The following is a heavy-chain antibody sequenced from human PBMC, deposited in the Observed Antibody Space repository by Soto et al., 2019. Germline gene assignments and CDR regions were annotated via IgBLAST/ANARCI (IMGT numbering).Heavy chain of an antibody. CDR2: IYYSGDT. CDR3: AREGPDPNWFDP. V-gene: IGHV4-59*01. CDR1: VSRGSISSYY. J-gene: IGHJ5*02. Sequence: LPETLSLTCTVSVSRGSISSYYWSWIRQPPGKGLEWIGYIYYSGDTNYNPSLKSRVTISIDTSKNQFSLKLRSVTAADTALYYCAREGPDPNWFDPWGQGTLVTVSS.